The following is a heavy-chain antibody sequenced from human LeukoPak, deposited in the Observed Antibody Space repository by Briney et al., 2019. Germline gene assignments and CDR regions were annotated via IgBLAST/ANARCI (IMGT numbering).Heavy chain of an antibody. CDR2: IWYDGSNK. D-gene: IGHD7-27*01. CDR3: ARDYTGVLGMEGYFDY. J-gene: IGHJ4*02. CDR1: GFTFSSYG. V-gene: IGHV3-33*01. Sequence: GGSLRLSCAASGFTFSSYGMHWVRQAPGKELEWVAVIWYDGSNKYYADSVKGRFTISRDNSKNTLYLQMNSLRAEDTAVYYCARDYTGVLGMEGYFDYWGQGTLVTVSS.